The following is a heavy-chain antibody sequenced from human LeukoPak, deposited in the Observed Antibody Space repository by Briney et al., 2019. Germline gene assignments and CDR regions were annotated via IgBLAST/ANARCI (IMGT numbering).Heavy chain of an antibody. V-gene: IGHV4-39*02. CDR3: ARERVGYSYGTPSYYYGMDV. CDR1: GGSISRSSYY. Sequence: SETLSLTCTVSGGSISRSSYYWGWIRQPPGKGLEWIGSIYYSGSTYYNPSRKSRVTISVDTSKNQFSLKLSSVTAADTAVYYCARERVGYSYGTPSYYYGMDVWGQGTTVTVPS. D-gene: IGHD5-18*01. J-gene: IGHJ6*02. CDR2: IYYSGST.